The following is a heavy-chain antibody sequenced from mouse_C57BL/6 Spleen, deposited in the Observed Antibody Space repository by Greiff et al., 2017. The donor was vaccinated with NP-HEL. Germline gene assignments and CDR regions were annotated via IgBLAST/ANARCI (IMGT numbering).Heavy chain of an antibody. Sequence: QVQLQQPGAELVKPGASVKLSCKASGYTFTSYWMHWVKQRPGRGLEWIGRIDPNSGGTKYNEKFKSKATLTVDKPSSTAYMQLSSLTSEDSAGYYCARKSFYCYFDVWGTGTTVTVSS. CDR3: ARKSFYCYFDV. CDR2: IDPNSGGT. D-gene: IGHD6-2*01. V-gene: IGHV1-62-3*01. CDR1: GYTFTSYW. J-gene: IGHJ1*03.